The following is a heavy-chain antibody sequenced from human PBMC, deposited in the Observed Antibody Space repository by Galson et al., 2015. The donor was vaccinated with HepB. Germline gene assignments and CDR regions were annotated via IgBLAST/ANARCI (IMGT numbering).Heavy chain of an antibody. Sequence: SVKVSCKASGYTFTSYAMHWVRQAPGQRLERMGWINAGNGNTKYSQKFQGRVTITRDTSASTAYMELSSLRSEDTAVYYCARGGRVVVPAATYRIDYWGQGTLVTVSS. V-gene: IGHV1-3*01. J-gene: IGHJ4*02. D-gene: IGHD2-2*01. CDR2: INAGNGNT. CDR3: ARGGRVVVPAATYRIDY. CDR1: GYTFTSYA.